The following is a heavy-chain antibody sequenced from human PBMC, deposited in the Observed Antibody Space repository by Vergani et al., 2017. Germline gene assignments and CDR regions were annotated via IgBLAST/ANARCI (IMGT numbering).Heavy chain of an antibody. CDR2: IYSGGSST. CDR1: GFTFSSYA. J-gene: IGHJ3*02. D-gene: IGHD3-10*01. Sequence: EVQLLESGGGLVQPGGSLRLSCAASGFTFSSYAMSWVRQAPGKGLEWVSVIYSGGSSTYYADSAKGRFTISRDNSKNTLYLQMNSLRAEDTAVYYCAKDGPYGSGIDAFDIWGQGTMVTVSS. CDR3: AKDGPYGSGIDAFDI. V-gene: IGHV3-23*03.